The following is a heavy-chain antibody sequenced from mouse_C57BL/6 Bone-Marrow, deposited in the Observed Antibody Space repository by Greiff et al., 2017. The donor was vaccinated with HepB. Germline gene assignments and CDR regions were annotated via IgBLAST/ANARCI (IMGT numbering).Heavy chain of an antibody. D-gene: IGHD1-1*01. J-gene: IGHJ3*01. Sequence: VQLQQSGAELVRPGASVKLSCKASGYTFTDYYINWVKQRPGQGLEWIARIYPGSGNTYYNEKFKGKATLTAEKSSSTAYMQLSSLTSEDSAVYFCARGRYYGSSYAWFAYWGQGTLVTVSA. CDR2: IYPGSGNT. V-gene: IGHV1-76*01. CDR3: ARGRYYGSSYAWFAY. CDR1: GYTFTDYY.